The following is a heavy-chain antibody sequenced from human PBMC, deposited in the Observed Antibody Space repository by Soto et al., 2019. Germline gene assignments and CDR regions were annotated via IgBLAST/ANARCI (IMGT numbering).Heavy chain of an antibody. V-gene: IGHV3-23*01. J-gene: IGHJ3*02. CDR3: APRVIGISRAFDT. CDR1: GFAFSSHP. CDR2: ISDGGDLT. Sequence: VQLLESGGGLAQPGGSLRLSCAASGFAFSSHPMSWVRQAPEKGLEWVAGISDGGDLTYNADSVRGRFTISRDNSRNTLYLQVNGLRAEDSAVYYCAPRVIGISRAFDTWGQGTMVTVSS. D-gene: IGHD1-1*01.